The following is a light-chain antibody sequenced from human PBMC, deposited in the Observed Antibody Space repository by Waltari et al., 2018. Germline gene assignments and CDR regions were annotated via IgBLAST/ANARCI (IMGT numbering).Light chain of an antibody. V-gene: IGKV1-6*01. Sequence: AIQMTQSPSSLSASVGDRVTITCRESQGIRNDLGWYQQKQGEAPKLLVCDASSLQSGVPSRFSGSGSGTDFTLTISSLQPEDFATYYCLQDYNYPWTFGQGTKVEIK. J-gene: IGKJ1*01. CDR3: LQDYNYPWT. CDR1: QGIRND. CDR2: DAS.